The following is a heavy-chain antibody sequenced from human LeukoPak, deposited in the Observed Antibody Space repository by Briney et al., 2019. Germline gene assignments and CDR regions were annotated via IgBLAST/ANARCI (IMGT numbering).Heavy chain of an antibody. CDR3: ASQRKDCSGGSCYYRGYFQH. D-gene: IGHD2-15*01. CDR1: GFTFSSYT. V-gene: IGHV3-21*01. CDR2: ISSSSSYI. J-gene: IGHJ1*01. Sequence: GGSLRLSCAASGFTFSSYTMNWVRQAPGKALEWVSSISSSSSYIYYADSVKGRFTVSRDNAKNSLYLQMNSLRAEDTAVYYCASQRKDCSGGSCYYRGYFQHWGQGTLVTVSS.